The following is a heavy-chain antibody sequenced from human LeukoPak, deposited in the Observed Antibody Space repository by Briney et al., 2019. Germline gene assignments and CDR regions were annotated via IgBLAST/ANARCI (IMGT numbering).Heavy chain of an antibody. Sequence: ASVKVSCKASGYTFTSYYMHWVRQAPGQGLEWMGMINPSGGSTSYAQKFQGRVTMTRDTSTSTVYMELSSLRSEDTAVYYCARGDAFGEFYYYYGMDVWGQGTTVTVSS. D-gene: IGHD3-10*01. J-gene: IGHJ6*02. V-gene: IGHV1-46*01. CDR1: GYTFTSYY. CDR3: ARGDAFGEFYYYYGMDV. CDR2: INPSGGST.